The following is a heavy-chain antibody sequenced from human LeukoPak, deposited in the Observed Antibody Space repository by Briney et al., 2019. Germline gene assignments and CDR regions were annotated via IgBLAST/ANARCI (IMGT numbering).Heavy chain of an antibody. CDR2: ISYGGSDK. J-gene: IGHJ3*02. Sequence: GGSLRLSCAASGFTFSSYAMHWVRQSPGKGLEWVAVISYGGSDKYYADSVKGRFSISRDNSKNTVYLQMNSLRGDDTAVYYCARDHDRNGYYSSMGIWGQGTMVAVSS. CDR1: GFTFSSYA. D-gene: IGHD3-22*01. CDR3: ARDHDRNGYYSSMGI. V-gene: IGHV3-30*04.